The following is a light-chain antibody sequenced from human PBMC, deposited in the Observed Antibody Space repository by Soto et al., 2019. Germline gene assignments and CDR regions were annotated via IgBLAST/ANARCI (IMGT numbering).Light chain of an antibody. Sequence: DIQMTQSPSSLSASVGDRVTNTCRASQGISNYVAWYQQKPGKVPKRLIYAASTLQSGVPSRFSGSGSGTDFTLTISSLQPEDVATYYCQKYNSAPRTFGQGTKVEIK. CDR1: QGISNY. V-gene: IGKV1-27*01. CDR2: AAS. CDR3: QKYNSAPRT. J-gene: IGKJ1*01.